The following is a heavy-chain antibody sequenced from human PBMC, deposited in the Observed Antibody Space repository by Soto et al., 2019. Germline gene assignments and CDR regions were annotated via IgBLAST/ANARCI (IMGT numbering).Heavy chain of an antibody. V-gene: IGHV3-21*01. D-gene: IGHD6-13*01. Sequence: GGSLRLSCAASGFTFNTYTMNWVRQAPGTGLEWVSSITSSSSNVYYADSVKGRFTISRDNAKNSLYLQMDSLRAEDTAVYYCARAAIAAAGTGPFDYWGQGTLVTVSS. J-gene: IGHJ4*02. CDR3: ARAAIAAAGTGPFDY. CDR1: GFTFNTYT. CDR2: ITSSSSNV.